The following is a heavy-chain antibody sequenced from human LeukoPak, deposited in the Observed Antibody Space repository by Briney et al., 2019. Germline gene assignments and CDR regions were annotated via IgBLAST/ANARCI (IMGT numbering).Heavy chain of an antibody. CDR3: AIRTPVDIVATLGERVKKGLDY. V-gene: IGHV1-8*01. Sequence: PLASVKVSCKASGYTFTSYDINWLRQATGQGLEWMGWMNPNSGNTGYAQKFQGRVTMTRNTSMNTAYMELSSLRSEDTAVYYCAIRTPVDIVATLGERVKKGLDYWGQGTLVTVSS. CDR2: MNPNSGNT. J-gene: IGHJ4*02. D-gene: IGHD5-12*01. CDR1: GYTFTSYD.